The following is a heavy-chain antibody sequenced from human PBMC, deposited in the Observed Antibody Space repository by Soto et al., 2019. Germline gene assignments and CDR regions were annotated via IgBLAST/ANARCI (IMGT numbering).Heavy chain of an antibody. Sequence: GGSLRLSCAASGFTFDDYAMHWVRQAPGKGLEWVSGISWNSGSIGYADSVKGRFTISRDNAKNSLYLQMNSLRAEDTALYYCAKDHYGDYLGVPDYWGQGTLVTVSS. V-gene: IGHV3-9*01. CDR3: AKDHYGDYLGVPDY. CDR1: GFTFDDYA. J-gene: IGHJ4*02. D-gene: IGHD4-17*01. CDR2: ISWNSGSI.